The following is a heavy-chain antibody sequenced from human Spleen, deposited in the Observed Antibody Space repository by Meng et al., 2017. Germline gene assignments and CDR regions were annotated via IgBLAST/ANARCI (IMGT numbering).Heavy chain of an antibody. D-gene: IGHD3/OR15-3a*01. V-gene: IGHV3-74*01. CDR1: GFTFSAYN. CDR2: INDDGSAT. Sequence: EVQLVESGGGLIQPGGSLSLSCAASGFTFSAYNMHWVRQAPGKGLVWVSRINDDGSATTYTDSVKGRFAISRDNARDTLYLQMDSLRAEDTAVYYCARDLNWVVWDFWGQGTLVTVSS. CDR3: ARDLNWVVWDF. J-gene: IGHJ4*02.